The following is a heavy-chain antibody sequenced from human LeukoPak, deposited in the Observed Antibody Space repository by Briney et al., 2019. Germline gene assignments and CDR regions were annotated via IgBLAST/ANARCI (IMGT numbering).Heavy chain of an antibody. CDR2: IYYSGST. J-gene: IGHJ4*02. CDR1: GGSISSSSYY. V-gene: IGHV4-39*07. D-gene: IGHD6-13*01. Sequence: PSETLSLTCTVSGGSISSSSYYWGWIRQPPGKGPEWIGSIYYSGSTNYNPSLKSRVTISVDTSKNQFSLKLSSVTAADTAVYYCARGPDLTAVSMWDWGQGTLVTVSS. CDR3: ARGPDLTAVSMWD.